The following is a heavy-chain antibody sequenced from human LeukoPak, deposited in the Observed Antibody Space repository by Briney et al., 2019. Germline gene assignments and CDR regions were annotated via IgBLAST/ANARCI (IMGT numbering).Heavy chain of an antibody. V-gene: IGHV4-61*02. D-gene: IGHD2-15*01. Sequence: SETLSLTCTVSGGSISSGSYYWSWIRQPAGKGLEWIGRIYTSGSTNYNPSLKSRVTISVDTSKNQFSLKLSSVTAADTAVYYCARGAGVAHPAYWGQGILVTVSS. CDR3: ARGAGVAHPAY. CDR1: GGSISSGSYY. J-gene: IGHJ4*02. CDR2: IYTSGST.